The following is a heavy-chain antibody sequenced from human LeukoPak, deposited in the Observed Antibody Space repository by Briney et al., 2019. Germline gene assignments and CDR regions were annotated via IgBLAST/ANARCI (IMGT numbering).Heavy chain of an antibody. CDR2: IYYSGSN. J-gene: IGHJ6*02. D-gene: IGHD3-3*01. Sequence: SETQSLTCTVSGRSISSYYWSWTRHPPRKGLEWIRYIYYSGSNNYNPSLKGRVPISVDTSKNQFSLKLSSVNAADTAVYYCAGMYYDFWSGYPYGMDVWGQGTTVTVSS. V-gene: IGHV4-59*08. CDR1: GRSISSYY. CDR3: AGMYYDFWSGYPYGMDV.